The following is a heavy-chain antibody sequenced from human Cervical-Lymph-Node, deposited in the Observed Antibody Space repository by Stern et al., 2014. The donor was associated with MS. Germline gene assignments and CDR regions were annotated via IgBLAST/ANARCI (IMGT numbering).Heavy chain of an antibody. Sequence: QVTLRESGPTLVKPTQTLTLTCTCSGFSLNTDGVGVGWIRQPPGKAREWRAVIFWDDDERDSPSLKSRLSIAKDTSKNQVVLTMANMDPVDTATYYCAHTTVTFDEAYGLDVWGQGTTVTVSS. CDR2: IFWDDDE. CDR1: GFSLNTDGVG. D-gene: IGHD4-17*01. J-gene: IGHJ6*02. CDR3: AHTTVTFDEAYGLDV. V-gene: IGHV2-5*02.